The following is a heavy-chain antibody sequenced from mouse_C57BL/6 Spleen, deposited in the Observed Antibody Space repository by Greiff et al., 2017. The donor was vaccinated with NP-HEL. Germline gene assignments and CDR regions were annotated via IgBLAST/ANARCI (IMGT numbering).Heavy chain of an antibody. CDR1: GYAFRSSW. Sequence: QVQLQQSGPELVKPGASVKISCKASGYAFRSSWMNWVKPRPGPGLEWIGRISPGDGDTNYNGKFKGTATLTADKSSSTAYMQLSSLTSEDSAVYFCASYFYGSSPFAYWGQGTLVTVSA. CDR2: ISPGDGDT. J-gene: IGHJ3*01. D-gene: IGHD1-1*01. CDR3: ASYFYGSSPFAY. V-gene: IGHV1-82*01.